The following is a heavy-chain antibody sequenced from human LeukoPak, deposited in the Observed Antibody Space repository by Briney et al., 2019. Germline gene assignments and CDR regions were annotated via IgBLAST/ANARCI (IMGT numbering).Heavy chain of an antibody. D-gene: IGHD3-10*01. J-gene: IGHJ3*02. CDR3: ARRAGSGSTKVFDI. V-gene: IGHV4-39*01. CDR1: GGSISSSSYY. CDR2: IHYSGST. Sequence: SETLSLTCAVSGGSISSSSYYWGWIRQPPWKGLEWIGSIHYSGSTYYNPSLKSRVTISVDTPKNQFSLKLSSVTAADTAVYYCARRAGSGSTKVFDIWGQGTMVTVSS.